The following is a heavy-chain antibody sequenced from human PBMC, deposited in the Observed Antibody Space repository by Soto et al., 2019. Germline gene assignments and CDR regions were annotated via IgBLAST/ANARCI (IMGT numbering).Heavy chain of an antibody. Sequence: GGSLRLSCAASGFTFSSYGMHWVRQAPGKGLEWVAVIWYDGSNKYYADSVKGRFTIARDNSKNTLYLQMNSLRAEDTAVYYCARTNSSGFYFDYWGQGTLVTVSS. J-gene: IGHJ4*02. CDR3: ARTNSSGFYFDY. D-gene: IGHD6-19*01. V-gene: IGHV3-33*01. CDR2: IWYDGSNK. CDR1: GFTFSSYG.